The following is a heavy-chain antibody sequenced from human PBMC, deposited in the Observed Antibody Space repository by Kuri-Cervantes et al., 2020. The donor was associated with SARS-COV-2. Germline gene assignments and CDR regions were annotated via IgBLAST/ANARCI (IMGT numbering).Heavy chain of an antibody. D-gene: IGHD3-22*01. CDR1: GFPFSSYS. CDR3: ARANPLGSGCYYYSGCYFDY. J-gene: IGHJ4*02. Sequence: GGLLRLSCAASGFPFSSYSMNWVRQAPGQGLEWVSGFYGSRGHILYTDPVRGSFTIHKDSAKTLVYLQLSRLRAEDTAIDYCARANPLGSGCYYYSGCYFDYWGQGTLVTVSS. V-gene: IGHV3-21*01. CDR2: FYGSRGHI.